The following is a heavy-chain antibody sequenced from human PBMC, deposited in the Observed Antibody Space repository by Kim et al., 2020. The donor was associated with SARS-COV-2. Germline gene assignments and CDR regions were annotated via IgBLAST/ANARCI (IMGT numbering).Heavy chain of an antibody. Sequence: GIANYEQKFQGRVTRTADKSTSTAYMELSSLRSEDTAVYYCARIWPGADIWGQGTMVTVSS. J-gene: IGHJ3*02. CDR2: GIA. V-gene: IGHV1-69*02. D-gene: IGHD1-1*01. CDR3: ARIWPGADI.